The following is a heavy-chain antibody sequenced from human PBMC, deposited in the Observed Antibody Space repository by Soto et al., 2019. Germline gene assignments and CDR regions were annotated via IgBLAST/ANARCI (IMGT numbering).Heavy chain of an antibody. CDR2: IYPGDSDT. CDR3: AVTYYYDSNGYTPLSDAFDI. CDR1: GYSFTSYW. J-gene: IGHJ3*02. V-gene: IGHV5-51*01. Sequence: GESLKISCKGSGYSFTSYWIGWVRQMPGKGLEWMGIIYPGDSDTRYSPSFQGQVTISADKSISTAYLQWSSLKASDTAMYYCAVTYYYDSNGYTPLSDAFDIWGQGTMVTVSS. D-gene: IGHD3-22*01.